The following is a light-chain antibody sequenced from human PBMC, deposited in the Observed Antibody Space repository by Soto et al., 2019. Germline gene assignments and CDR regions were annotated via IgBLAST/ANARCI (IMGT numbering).Light chain of an antibody. V-gene: IGKV1-5*03. J-gene: IGKJ4*01. CDR3: QQYDSWPLT. Sequence: DIQMTQSPSTLSGSVGDRVTITCRASQTISSWLAWYQQKPGKAPKLLIYKASTLKSGVPSRFSGSGSGTEFTLTITSMQTHHFANYYCQQYDSWPLTFGGGTKVDIK. CDR1: QTISSW. CDR2: KAS.